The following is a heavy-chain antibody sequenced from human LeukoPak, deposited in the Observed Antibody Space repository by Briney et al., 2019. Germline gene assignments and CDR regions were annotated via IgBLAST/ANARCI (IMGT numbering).Heavy chain of an antibody. CDR1: GGSISSSSYY. V-gene: IGHV4-39*07. Sequence: SETLSLTCTVSGGSISSSSYYWGWIRQPPGKGREWIGSIYYSGSTYYNPSLKSRVTISVDTSKNQFSLKLSSVTAADTAVYYCARATDPFDYWGQGTLVTVSS. J-gene: IGHJ4*02. CDR3: ARATDPFDY. CDR2: IYYSGST.